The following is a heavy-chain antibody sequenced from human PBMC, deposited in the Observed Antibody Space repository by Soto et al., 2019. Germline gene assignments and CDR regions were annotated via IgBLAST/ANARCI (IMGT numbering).Heavy chain of an antibody. Sequence: GGSLRLSCAASGFTFSSYAMSWVRQAPGKGLEWVSAISASCGSTYYADSVKGRFTISRDNSKNTLYLQMSSLRADDTALYYCAKDPYYHDTSTLTPDYWGQGTLVTVSS. CDR2: ISASCGST. CDR1: GFTFSSYA. D-gene: IGHD3-22*01. V-gene: IGHV3-23*01. CDR3: AKDPYYHDTSTLTPDY. J-gene: IGHJ4*02.